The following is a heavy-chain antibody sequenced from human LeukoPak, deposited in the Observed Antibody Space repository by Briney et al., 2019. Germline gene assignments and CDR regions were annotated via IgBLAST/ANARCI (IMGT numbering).Heavy chain of an antibody. D-gene: IGHD1/OR15-1a*01. J-gene: IGHJ4*02. V-gene: IGHV5-51*01. Sequence: GGSLKISCKGSGYHFSTYWIGWVRPMPGKGLEWMGIIFPGDSDTIYSPSFQGQVTISADKSINTAYLQWSSLEASDTAMYFCATSESQTKFDYWGQGTQVIVSS. CDR3: ATSESQTKFDY. CDR1: GYHFSTYW. CDR2: IFPGDSDT.